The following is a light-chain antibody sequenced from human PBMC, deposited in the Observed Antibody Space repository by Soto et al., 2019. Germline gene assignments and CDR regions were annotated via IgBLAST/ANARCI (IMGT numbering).Light chain of an antibody. CDR3: QQCTNWPLT. CDR2: GAS. Sequence: EIVLTQSPGTLSLSPGERATLSCRASQSVSSSYLAWYQQKPGQAPRLLIYGASNRATGIPARFSGSGSGTDFALTISSLEPEDFAVYYCQQCTNWPLTFGGGTKVDNK. CDR1: QSVSSSY. V-gene: IGKV3D-20*02. J-gene: IGKJ4*01.